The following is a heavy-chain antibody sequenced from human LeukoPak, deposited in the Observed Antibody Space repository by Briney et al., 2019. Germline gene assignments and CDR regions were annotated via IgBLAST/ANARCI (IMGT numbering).Heavy chain of an antibody. CDR3: ARVPYSSSVGWYFDL. J-gene: IGHJ2*01. Sequence: GGSLRLSCAASGFTFSSYWMSWVRQAPGKGLEWVANIKQDGSEKYYVDSVKGRFTISRDNAKNSLYLQMNSLRAEDTAVYYCARVPYSSSVGWYFDLWGRDTLVTVSS. V-gene: IGHV3-7*01. CDR2: IKQDGSEK. D-gene: IGHD6-6*01. CDR1: GFTFSSYW.